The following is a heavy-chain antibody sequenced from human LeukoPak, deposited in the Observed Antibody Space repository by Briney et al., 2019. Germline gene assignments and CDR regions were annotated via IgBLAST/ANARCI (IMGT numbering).Heavy chain of an antibody. J-gene: IGHJ4*02. Sequence: SETLSLTCTVSGGSISSYYWSWIRQPPGKGLEWIGYIYYSGSTNYNPSLKSRVTISVDTSKNQFSLKLSSVTAADTAVYYCARVSYDYVWGSYHNFDYWGQGTLVTVSS. CDR2: IYYSGST. D-gene: IGHD3-16*02. CDR1: GGSISSYY. V-gene: IGHV4-59*08. CDR3: ARVSYDYVWGSYHNFDY.